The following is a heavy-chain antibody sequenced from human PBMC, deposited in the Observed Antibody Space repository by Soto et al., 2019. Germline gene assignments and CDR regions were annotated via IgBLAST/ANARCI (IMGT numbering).Heavy chain of an antibody. J-gene: IGHJ4*01. CDR3: ARDMDPMTTVTEVDY. V-gene: IGHV3-33*01. Sequence: GGSLRLSCAASGFSFSNYGMHWARQAPGKGLEWVAVIWSDGSNKYYADSVKGRFTISRDNSKNTLNLQMDSLRAEDTAVYFCARDMDPMTTVTEVDYWGQGTLVTVSS. CDR2: IWSDGSNK. D-gene: IGHD4-17*01. CDR1: GFSFSNYG.